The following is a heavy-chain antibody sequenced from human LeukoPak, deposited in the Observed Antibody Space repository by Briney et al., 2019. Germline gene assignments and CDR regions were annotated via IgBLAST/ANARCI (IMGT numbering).Heavy chain of an antibody. CDR3: GRMREIAATCISGGDY. D-gene: IGHD6-13*01. CDR1: GGSFSGFY. CDR2: IHHSGST. Sequence: SETLSLTCAVYGGSFSGFYWSWIRQPPGKGLEWIGEIHHSGSTNYNPSLKSRVTISVDTSKNQFSLKLSSVTAADTAVYYWGRMREIAATCISGGDYWGQGTLVTVSS. V-gene: IGHV4-34*01. J-gene: IGHJ4*02.